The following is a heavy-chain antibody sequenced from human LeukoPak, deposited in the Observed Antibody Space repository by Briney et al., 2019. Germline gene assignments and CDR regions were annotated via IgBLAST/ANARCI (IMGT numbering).Heavy chain of an antibody. J-gene: IGHJ4*02. CDR3: ARDRYYYDNSGAGVPDN. CDR1: GLLPNAFA. Sequence: GTSLRLSCAASGLLPNAFAMHWVRQAPGKGLEWVAVLSSDGRDIFYTGSVKGRFTISRDNSKNTLYLQMNSPRPEDTAVYYCARDRYYYDNSGAGVPDNWGQGTLVTVSS. D-gene: IGHD3-22*01. CDR2: LSSDGRDI. V-gene: IGHV3-30*03.